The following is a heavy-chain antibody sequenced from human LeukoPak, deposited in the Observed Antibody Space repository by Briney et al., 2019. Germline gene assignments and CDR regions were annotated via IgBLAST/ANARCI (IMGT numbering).Heavy chain of an antibody. Sequence: SETLSLTCTVSGGSISSYYWSWIRQPPGKGLEWIGYIYYSGSTNYNPSLKSRVTISVDTSKNQFSLKLSSVTAADTAVYYCARECSSTSRYTGMDVWGQGTTVTVSS. CDR2: IYYSGST. J-gene: IGHJ6*02. CDR3: ARECSSTSRYTGMDV. CDR1: GGSISSYY. V-gene: IGHV4-59*01. D-gene: IGHD2-2*02.